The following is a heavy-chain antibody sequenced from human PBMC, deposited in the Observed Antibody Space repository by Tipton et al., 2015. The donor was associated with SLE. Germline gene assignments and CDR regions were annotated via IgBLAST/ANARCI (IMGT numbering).Heavy chain of an antibody. Sequence: TLSLTCTVSGGSISSSSYYWSWIRQPAGKGLEWIGRIYTSGSTNYNPSLKSRVTISVDTSKNQFSLKLSSVTAADTAVYYCAGAAMGINWFDPWGQGTLVTVSS. J-gene: IGHJ5*02. CDR2: IYTSGST. CDR1: GGSISSSSYY. D-gene: IGHD5-18*01. V-gene: IGHV4-61*02. CDR3: AGAAMGINWFDP.